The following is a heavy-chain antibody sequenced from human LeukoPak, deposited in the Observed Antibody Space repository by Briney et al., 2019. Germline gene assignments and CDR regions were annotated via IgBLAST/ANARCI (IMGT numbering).Heavy chain of an antibody. J-gene: IGHJ6*02. CDR3: ARSPEYYCSSTSCLYYYGMDV. D-gene: IGHD2-2*01. CDR2: ISSSSSYT. V-gene: IGHV3-11*06. Sequence: GGPLRLSCAASGFTFSDYYMSWIRQAPGKGLEWVSYISSSSSYTNYADSVKGRFTISRDNAKNSLYLQMNSLRAEDTAVYYCARSPEYYCSSTSCLYYYGMDVWGQGTTVTVSS. CDR1: GFTFSDYY.